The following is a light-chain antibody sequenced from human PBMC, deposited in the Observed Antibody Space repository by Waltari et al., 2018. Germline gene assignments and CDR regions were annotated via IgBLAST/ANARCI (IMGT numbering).Light chain of an antibody. CDR3: QQYSTTPLT. Sequence: DIVMTQSPDSLAVSLGERATINCKSSQTVLYSSNNKNYLAWYQQKPGQTPKLLISWASTRESGVPDRFSGSGSGTDFTLTISSLQAEDVAVYYCQQYSTTPLTFGGGTKVEVK. CDR1: QTVLYSSNNKNY. J-gene: IGKJ4*01. V-gene: IGKV4-1*01. CDR2: WAS.